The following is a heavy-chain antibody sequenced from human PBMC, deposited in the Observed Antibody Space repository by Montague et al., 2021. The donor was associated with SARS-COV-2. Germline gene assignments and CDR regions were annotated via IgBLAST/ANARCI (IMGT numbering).Heavy chain of an antibody. CDR2: IGWRSGSI. CDR1: GFTFDDYV. J-gene: IGHJ5*02. CDR3: AKGQKIQWGVVNPAPDWFDP. V-gene: IGHV3-9*01. Sequence: SLRLSCAASGFTFDDYVMHWVRQAPGKGLEWVSGIGWRSGSIGHADSVKGRFTTSRDNAKNSLYLQMNSLSAEDTALYHCAKGQKIQWGVVNPAPDWFDPWGQGTLVTVSS. D-gene: IGHD5-12*01.